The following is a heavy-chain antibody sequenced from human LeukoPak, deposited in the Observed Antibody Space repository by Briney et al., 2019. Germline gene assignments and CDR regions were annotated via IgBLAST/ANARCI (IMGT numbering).Heavy chain of an antibody. CDR3: ARDRGQAGLISDY. CDR1: GYTFTGYY. V-gene: IGHV1-2*04. D-gene: IGHD6-19*01. CDR2: INPNSGGT. J-gene: IGHJ4*02. Sequence: ASVKVSCKASGYTFTGYYMHWVRQAPGQGLEWMGWINPNSGGTNYAQKFQGWVTMTRDTSISTAYMELSRVRSDDTAIYYCARDRGQAGLISDYWGQGTLVTVSS.